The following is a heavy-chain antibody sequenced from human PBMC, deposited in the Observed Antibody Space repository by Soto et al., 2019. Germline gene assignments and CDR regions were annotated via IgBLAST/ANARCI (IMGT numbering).Heavy chain of an antibody. Sequence: SETLSLTCSVSGGSISSGGYYWSWIRQHPGKGLEWIGYIYQSGTTRYNPSLKSRVTISVDTSRTQFSLSLTSVTAADTAVYYCARDRLEVGYYYGMDVWGQGTTVTVSS. V-gene: IGHV4-31*03. CDR1: GGSISSGGYY. CDR2: IYQSGTT. CDR3: ARDRLEVGYYYGMDV. D-gene: IGHD2-2*01. J-gene: IGHJ6*02.